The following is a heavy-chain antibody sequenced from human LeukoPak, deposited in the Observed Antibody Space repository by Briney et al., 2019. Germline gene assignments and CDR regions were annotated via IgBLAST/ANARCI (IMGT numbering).Heavy chain of an antibody. CDR1: GFTVSSNY. V-gene: IGHV3-48*01. Sequence: GGSLRLSCAASGFTVSSNYMNWVRQAPGKGLEWLSYTTSSGGTIYYADSVKGRFTISRDNAKNSLYLQMNSLRGEDTAVYYCARVRAGYYCDNWGQGTLVTVSS. J-gene: IGHJ4*02. CDR3: ARVRAGYYCDN. CDR2: TTSSGGTI.